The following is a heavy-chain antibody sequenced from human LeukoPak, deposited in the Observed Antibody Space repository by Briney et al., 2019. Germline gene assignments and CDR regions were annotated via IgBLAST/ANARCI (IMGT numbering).Heavy chain of an antibody. CDR3: AKVGSGNDYY. Sequence: PGGSLSLSCAASGFTFSSSAMHWVRQPPGKGLEWVTVISNDESNKYYADSVKGRFTISRDNSKNMLYLQMNSLRTEDTAVYYCAKVGSGNDYYWGQGTLVTVSS. D-gene: IGHD5-12*01. V-gene: IGHV3-30*18. CDR2: ISNDESNK. J-gene: IGHJ4*02. CDR1: GFTFSSSA.